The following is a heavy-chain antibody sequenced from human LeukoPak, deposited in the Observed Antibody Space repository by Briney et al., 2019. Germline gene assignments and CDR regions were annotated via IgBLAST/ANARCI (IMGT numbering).Heavy chain of an antibody. CDR1: GGTFSSYA. Sequence: SVKVSCKASGGTFSSYAISWVRQAPGQGLEWMGRILPILGLANYAQKFQGRVTITADKSTSTAYMELSSLRSEDTAVYYCARMYYYDSSGYQVYYYGMDVWGQGTTVTVSS. CDR3: ARMYYYDSSGYQVYYYGMDV. J-gene: IGHJ6*02. V-gene: IGHV1-69*04. CDR2: ILPILGLA. D-gene: IGHD3-22*01.